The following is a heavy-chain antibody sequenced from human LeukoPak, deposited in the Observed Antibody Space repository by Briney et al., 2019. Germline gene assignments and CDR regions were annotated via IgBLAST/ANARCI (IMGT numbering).Heavy chain of an antibody. CDR3: ARVAVAVAGTNFDP. CDR2: IIPIFGTA. CDR1: GGTFSSYA. Sequence: ASVKVSCKASGGTFSSYAISWVRQDPGQGLEWMGGIIPIFGTANYAQKFQGRVTITADKSTSTAYMELSSLRSEDTAVYYCARVAVAVAGTNFDPWGQGTLVTVSS. J-gene: IGHJ5*02. V-gene: IGHV1-69*06. D-gene: IGHD6-19*01.